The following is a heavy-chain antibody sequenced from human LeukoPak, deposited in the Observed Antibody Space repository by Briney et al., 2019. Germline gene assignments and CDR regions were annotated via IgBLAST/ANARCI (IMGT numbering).Heavy chain of an antibody. V-gene: IGHV3-30-3*01. D-gene: IGHD2/OR15-2a*01. Sequence: GGSLRLSCAASGFTFSIYAMHWVRQAPGKGLEWVAVISYDGCNKYYADSVKGRFSISRDNSKNTLYLQMNSLRAEDTAVYYCARDTQYYYYTMDVWGQGTTVTVSS. CDR3: ARDTQYYYYTMDV. CDR1: GFTFSIYA. CDR2: ISYDGCNK. J-gene: IGHJ6*02.